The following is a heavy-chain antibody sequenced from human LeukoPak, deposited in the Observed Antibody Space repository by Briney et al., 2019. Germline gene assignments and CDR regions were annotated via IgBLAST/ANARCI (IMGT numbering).Heavy chain of an antibody. J-gene: IGHJ4*02. CDR2: ISASSSSI. D-gene: IGHD6-6*01. Sequence: GGSLRLSCAASGFTFSNYGMDWVRQAPGKGLEWVSYISASSSSIYYADSVKGRFTISRDNAKNSLFLQMNSLRAEDTAVYYCARGGAARPDYWGQGPLVTVSS. CDR3: ARGGAARPDY. CDR1: GFTFSNYG. V-gene: IGHV3-48*04.